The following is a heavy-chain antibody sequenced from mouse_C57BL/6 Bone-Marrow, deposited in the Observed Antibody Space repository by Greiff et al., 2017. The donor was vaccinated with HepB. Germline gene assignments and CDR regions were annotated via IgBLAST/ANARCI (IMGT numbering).Heavy chain of an antibody. Sequence: QVQLQQPGAELVKPGASVKMSCKASGYTFTSYWITWVKQRPGQGLEWIGDIYPGSGSTNYNEKFKNKATLTVDTSSSTAYMQLSSLTSEDSAVYYCARSYYGSSPYAMDYWGQGTSVTVSS. CDR2: IYPGSGST. V-gene: IGHV1-55*01. CDR1: GYTFTSYW. J-gene: IGHJ4*01. CDR3: ARSYYGSSPYAMDY. D-gene: IGHD1-1*01.